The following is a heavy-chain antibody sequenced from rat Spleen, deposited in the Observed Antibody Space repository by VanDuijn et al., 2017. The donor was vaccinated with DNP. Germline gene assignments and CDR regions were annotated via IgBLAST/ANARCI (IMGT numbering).Heavy chain of an antibody. V-gene: IGHV5S10*01. J-gene: IGHJ3*01. CDR1: GFTFSDYN. D-gene: IGHD1-10*01. CDR2: IINDGSRT. Sequence: EVQLVESGGGLVQSGRSLKLSCAASGFTFSDYNMTWVRQAPKKGLEWVATIINDGSRTYCRDSVKGRFTISRDNAKSTLFLQMDSLRSEDTATYHCARHGLITARDWFAYWGQGTLVTVSS. CDR3: ARHGLITARDWFAY.